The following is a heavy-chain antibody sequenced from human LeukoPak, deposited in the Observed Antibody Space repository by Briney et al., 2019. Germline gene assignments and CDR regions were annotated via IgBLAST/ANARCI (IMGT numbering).Heavy chain of an antibody. J-gene: IGHJ4*02. D-gene: IGHD4/OR15-4a*01. CDR1: GFTFSSNS. Sequence: GGSLRLSCTVSGFTFSSNSMSWVGQAPGKGLEGVSFIYSDNTHYSDSVKGRFTISRDNTKNTLYLQMNSLRAEDTAVYYCARRAGAYSHPYDYWGQGTLVTVSS. CDR2: IYSDNT. CDR3: ARRAGAYSHPYDY. V-gene: IGHV3-53*01.